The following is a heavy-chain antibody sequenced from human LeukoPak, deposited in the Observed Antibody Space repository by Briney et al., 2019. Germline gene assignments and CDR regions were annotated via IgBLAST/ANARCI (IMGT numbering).Heavy chain of an antibody. Sequence: PGGSLRLSCAASGFTFSSYSMNWVRQAPGKGLEWVSSISSSSSYIYYADSVKGRFTSSRDNAKNSLYLQMNSLRAEDTAVSYCARDSTGDENWFDPWGQGTLVTVSS. J-gene: IGHJ5*02. CDR1: GFTFSSYS. D-gene: IGHD2-21*02. CDR2: ISSSSSYI. V-gene: IGHV3-21*01. CDR3: ARDSTGDENWFDP.